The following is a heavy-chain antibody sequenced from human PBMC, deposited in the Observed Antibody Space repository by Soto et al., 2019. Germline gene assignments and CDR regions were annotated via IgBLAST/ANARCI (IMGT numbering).Heavy chain of an antibody. V-gene: IGHV3-30-3*01. Sequence: QVQLVESGGGVVQPGRSLRLSCAASGFTFSSYAMHWVRQAPGKGLEWVAVISYDGSNKYYADSVKGRFTISRDNSKNTLYLQMTSLRAEDTAVYYCARDLRYVWGSYPGWFDPWGQGTLVTVSS. CDR3: ARDLRYVWGSYPGWFDP. J-gene: IGHJ5*02. CDR2: ISYDGSNK. D-gene: IGHD3-16*02. CDR1: GFTFSSYA.